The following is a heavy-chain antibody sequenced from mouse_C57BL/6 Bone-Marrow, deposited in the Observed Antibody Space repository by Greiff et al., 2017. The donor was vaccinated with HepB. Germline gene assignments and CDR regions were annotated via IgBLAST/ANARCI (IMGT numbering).Heavy chain of an antibody. Sequence: VQLKESGAELARPGASVKLSCKASGYTFTSYGISWVKQRTGQGLEWIGEIYPRSGNTYYNEKFKGKATLTADKSSSTAYMELRSLTSEDSAVYFCPSLYYGSSTWFAYWGQGTLVTVSA. CDR2: IYPRSGNT. J-gene: IGHJ3*01. D-gene: IGHD1-1*01. CDR3: PSLYYGSSTWFAY. CDR1: GYTFTSYG. V-gene: IGHV1-81*01.